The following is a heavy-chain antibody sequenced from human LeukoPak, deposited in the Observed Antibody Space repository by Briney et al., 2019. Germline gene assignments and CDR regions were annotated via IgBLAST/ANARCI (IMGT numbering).Heavy chain of an antibody. Sequence: PGGSLRLSCAASGFTFSSYGMHWVRQAPGKGLEWVAVISYDGSNKYYADSVKGRFTISRDNSKNTLYLQMNSLRAEDTAVYYCARVSGSKAFDYWGQGTLVTVSS. CDR3: ARVSGSKAFDY. CDR2: ISYDGSNK. V-gene: IGHV3-30*03. D-gene: IGHD6-19*01. CDR1: GFTFSSYG. J-gene: IGHJ4*02.